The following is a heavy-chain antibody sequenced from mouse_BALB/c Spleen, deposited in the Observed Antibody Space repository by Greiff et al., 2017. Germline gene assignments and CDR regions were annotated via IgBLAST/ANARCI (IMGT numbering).Heavy chain of an antibody. CDR1: GFSLTGYG. CDR3: ARDNYYGSSYSWFAY. V-gene: IGHV2-6-7*01. J-gene: IGHJ3*01. D-gene: IGHD1-1*01. CDR2: IWGDGST. Sequence: VQGVESGPGLVAPSQSLSITCTVSGFSLTGYGVNWVRQPPGKGLEWLGMIWGDGSTDYNSALKSRLSISKDNSKSQVFLKMNSLQTDDTARYYCARDNYYGSSYSWFAYWGQGTLVTVSA.